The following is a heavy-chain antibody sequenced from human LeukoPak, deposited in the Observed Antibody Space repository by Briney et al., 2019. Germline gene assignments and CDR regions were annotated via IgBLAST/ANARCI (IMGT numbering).Heavy chain of an antibody. CDR2: THSSGST. D-gene: IGHD4-17*01. CDR3: ARRRGDYGEGEFNF. CDR1: GGSMSGYY. J-gene: IGHJ4*02. Sequence: SETLSLTCIVSGGSMSGYYWTWIRQPPGKGPEWIGYTHSSGSTTYNPSLQSRLTMSIDTSRNQFSLSLSSATAADTAFYYCARRRGDYGEGEFNFWGQGTLVTVSS. V-gene: IGHV4-4*09.